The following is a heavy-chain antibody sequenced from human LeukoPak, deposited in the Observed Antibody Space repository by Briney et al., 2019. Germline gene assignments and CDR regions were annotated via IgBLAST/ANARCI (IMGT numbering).Heavy chain of an antibody. Sequence: KPSETLSLTCAVYGGSFSGYYWSWIRQPPGKGLEWIGEINHSGSTNYNPSLKSRVTISVDTSKNQFSLKLSSVTAADTAVYYCARDVTMSRGTIDYWGQGTLVTVSS. CDR1: GGSFSGYY. CDR2: INHSGST. CDR3: ARDVTMSRGTIDY. V-gene: IGHV4-34*01. D-gene: IGHD3-10*02. J-gene: IGHJ4*02.